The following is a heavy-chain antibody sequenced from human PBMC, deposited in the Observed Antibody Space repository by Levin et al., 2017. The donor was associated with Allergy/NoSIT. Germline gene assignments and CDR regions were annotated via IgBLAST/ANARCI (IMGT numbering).Heavy chain of an antibody. V-gene: IGHV3-48*03. CDR2: ISSSGSII. J-gene: IGHJ4*02. CDR3: AMDCSGGNCYQGGY. D-gene: IGHD2-15*01. CDR1: GLTFGRYA. Sequence: SCAASGLTFGRYAMNWVRQAPGKGLQWVSYISSSGSIIYYADSVKGRFTISRDNAENSLYLQMNSLTVEDTAFYYCAMDCSGGNCYQGGYWGQGTLVTVSS.